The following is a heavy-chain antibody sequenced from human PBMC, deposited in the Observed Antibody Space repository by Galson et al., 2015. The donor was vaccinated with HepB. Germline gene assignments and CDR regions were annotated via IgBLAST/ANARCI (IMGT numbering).Heavy chain of an antibody. Sequence: VKVSCKASGYTFTGYYMHWVRQAPGQGLEWMGIINPNDGATSYPQKFQGRVTMTRDTSTSTVYMDLSSLRSEDTAVYYCARELVATYYFDYWGQATLVTVSS. CDR3: ARELVATYYFDY. D-gene: IGHD2-15*01. V-gene: IGHV1-46*01. CDR2: INPNDGAT. J-gene: IGHJ4*02. CDR1: GYTFTGYY.